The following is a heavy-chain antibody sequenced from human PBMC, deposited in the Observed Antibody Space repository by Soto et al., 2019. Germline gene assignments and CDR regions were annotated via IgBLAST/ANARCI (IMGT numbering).Heavy chain of an antibody. CDR2: ISSTTNYI. Sequence: PGGSLILSFAASGFTFTRYSMNWVRQAPGKGLEWVSSISSTTNYIYYGDSMKGRFTISRDNAKNSLYLEMNSLRAEDTAVYYCARESEDLTSNFDYWGQGTLVTVSS. CDR1: GFTFTRYS. J-gene: IGHJ4*02. V-gene: IGHV3-21*06. CDR3: ARESEDLTSNFDY.